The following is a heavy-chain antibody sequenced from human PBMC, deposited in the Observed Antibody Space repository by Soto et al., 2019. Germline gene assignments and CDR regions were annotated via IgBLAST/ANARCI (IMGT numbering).Heavy chain of an antibody. D-gene: IGHD3-10*01. Sequence: QVQLVQSGAEVRKPGASVKVSCKASGYTFTGYYMHWVRQAPGQGLEWVAVISYDGNNKYYADSVKGRFTISRDNSKNTLYLQMNSLRAEDTAVYYCAKDSLWFGEQPYVGVDIDYWGQGTLVTVSS. J-gene: IGHJ4*02. CDR3: AKDSLWFGEQPYVGVDIDY. CDR2: ISYDGNNK. V-gene: IGHV3-30*18. CDR1: GYTFTGYY.